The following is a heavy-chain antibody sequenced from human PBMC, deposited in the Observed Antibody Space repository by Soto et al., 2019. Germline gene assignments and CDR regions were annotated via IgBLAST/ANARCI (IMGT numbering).Heavy chain of an antibody. Sequence: GEYLTISCKGSGCSFTSYWIGWVRQMPGKGLEWMGIIYPGDSDTRYSPSFQGQVTISADKSISTAYLQWSSLKASDTAMYYCARVPAAKNGYYYYGIDVCRQRPTVTVSS. J-gene: IGHJ6*02. CDR3: ARVPAAKNGYYYYGIDV. CDR1: GCSFTSYW. D-gene: IGHD2-2*01. CDR2: IYPGDSDT. V-gene: IGHV5-51*01.